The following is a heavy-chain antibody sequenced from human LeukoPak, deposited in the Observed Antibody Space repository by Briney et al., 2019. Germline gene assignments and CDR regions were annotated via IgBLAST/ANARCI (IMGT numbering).Heavy chain of an antibody. CDR1: GASINSYY. CDR3: ARDQELGF. V-gene: IGHV4-4*07. J-gene: IGHJ4*02. Sequence: PSETLSLTCTVSGASINSYYWNWIRQPAGKGLEWIGRTYISGSTDYNPSLKGRVTVSVDTSQNQFSLKLTSVTAADTAVYYCARDQELGFWGQGTLVTVSS. CDR2: TYISGST. D-gene: IGHD3-10*01.